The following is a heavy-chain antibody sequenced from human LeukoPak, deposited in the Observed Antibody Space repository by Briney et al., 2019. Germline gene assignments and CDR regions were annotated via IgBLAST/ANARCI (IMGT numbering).Heavy chain of an antibody. V-gene: IGHV4-59*01. Sequence: PSETLSLTCTVSGDSISRYYWSWIRQPPGKGLEWIAYIYNSGSTNYNPSLKSRVSISVDSSKNHFSLKLSSVTAADTAVYYCARDYATVPFYHWGQGTLVTVSS. CDR1: GDSISRYY. D-gene: IGHD4-17*01. CDR3: ARDYATVPFYH. CDR2: IYNSGST. J-gene: IGHJ1*01.